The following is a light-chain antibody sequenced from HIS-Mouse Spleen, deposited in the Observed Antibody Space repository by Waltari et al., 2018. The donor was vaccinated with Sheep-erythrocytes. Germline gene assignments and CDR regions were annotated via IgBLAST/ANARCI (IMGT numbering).Light chain of an antibody. CDR1: KLGDKY. CDR3: QAWDSSTVV. J-gene: IGLJ2*01. Sequence: SYELTQPPSVSVSPGQTASITCSGDKLGDKYACWYHQKPGQSPVLVFYQDSKRPSGIPERFSGSNSGNTATLTISGTQAMDEADYYCQAWDSSTVVFGGGTKLTVL. CDR2: QDS. V-gene: IGLV3-1*01.